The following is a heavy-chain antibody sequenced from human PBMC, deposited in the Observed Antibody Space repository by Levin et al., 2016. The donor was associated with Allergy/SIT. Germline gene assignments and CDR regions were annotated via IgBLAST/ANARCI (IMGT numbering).Heavy chain of an antibody. CDR1: GLIFSNYR. CDR3: ARDRTDFSPGPDY. Sequence: GGSLRLSCEVSGLIFSNYRMHWVRQAPGKGLEWLSYISSSSGTIYYADSVKGRFTISRDNAKTSLYLQMNSLRDADTAVYYCARDRTDFSPGPDYWGQGTLVTVSS. CDR2: ISSSSGTI. V-gene: IGHV3-48*02. D-gene: IGHD3/OR15-3a*01. J-gene: IGHJ4*02.